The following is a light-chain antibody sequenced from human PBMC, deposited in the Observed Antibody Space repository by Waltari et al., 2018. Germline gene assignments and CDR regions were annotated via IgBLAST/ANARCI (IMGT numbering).Light chain of an antibody. CDR1: QSVSSN. CDR3: QQYNNWPPWT. CDR2: GAS. V-gene: IGKV3-15*01. J-gene: IGKJ1*01. Sequence: ETVLTQSPGTLSLSPGERATLSCRASQSVSSNLAWYQQKPGQAPRLLIYGASTRATGIPARFSGSGSGTEFTLTISSLQSEDFAVYYCQQYNNWPPWTFGQGTKVEIK.